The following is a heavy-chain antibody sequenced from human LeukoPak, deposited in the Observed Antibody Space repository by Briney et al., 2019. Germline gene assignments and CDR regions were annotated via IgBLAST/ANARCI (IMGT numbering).Heavy chain of an antibody. CDR2: MNPNSGNT. V-gene: IGHV1-8*01. J-gene: IGHJ5*02. CDR3: ARGLRARPGRWFDP. Sequence: ASVKVSCKASGYTFTSYDINWVRQATGQGLEWMGWMNPNSGNTGYAQKFQGRVTMTRNTSISTAYMELRSLRSADTAVYYCARGLRARPGRWFDPWGQGTLVTVSS. D-gene: IGHD6-6*01. CDR1: GYTFTSYD.